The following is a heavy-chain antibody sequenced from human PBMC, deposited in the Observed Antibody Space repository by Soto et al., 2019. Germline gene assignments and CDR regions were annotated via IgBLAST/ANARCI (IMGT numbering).Heavy chain of an antibody. D-gene: IGHD2-15*01. CDR3: ARDCSGGSCYPGMDV. J-gene: IGHJ6*02. Sequence: GGSLRLSCAASGFTFSSYAMSWVRQAPGKGLEWVSAISGSGGSTYYADSVKGRFTISRDNSKNTLYLQINSLRAEDTAVYFCARDCSGGSCYPGMDVWGQGTTVTVSS. V-gene: IGHV3-23*01. CDR1: GFTFSSYA. CDR2: ISGSGGST.